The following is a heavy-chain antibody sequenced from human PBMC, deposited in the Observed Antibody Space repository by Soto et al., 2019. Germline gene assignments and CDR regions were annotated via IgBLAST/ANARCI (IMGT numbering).Heavy chain of an antibody. J-gene: IGHJ6*03. CDR3: ARALSGYDYFGMGYMDV. V-gene: IGHV1-18*01. D-gene: IGHD5-12*01. CDR1: GYTFTSYG. CDR2: ISAYNGNT. Sequence: ASVKVSCKASGYTFTSYGISWVRQAPGQGLEWMGWISAYNGNTNYAQRLQGRVTMTTDTSTSTAYMELSSLRSEDTAVYYCARALSGYDYFGMGYMDVWGKGTTVTVSS.